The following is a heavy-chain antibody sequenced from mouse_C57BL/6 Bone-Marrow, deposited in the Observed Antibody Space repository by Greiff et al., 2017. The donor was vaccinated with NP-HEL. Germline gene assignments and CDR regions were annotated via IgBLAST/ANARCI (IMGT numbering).Heavy chain of an antibody. CDR3: ARRDGNYMYVDV. Sequence: QVQLQQSGPELVKPGASVKISCKASGYAFSSSWMNWVKQRPGKGLEWIGRIYPGDGDTNYNGKFKGKATLTADKSSSTAYMQLSSLTSEDSAVYFCARRDGNYMYVDVWGTGTTVTVSS. CDR2: IYPGDGDT. D-gene: IGHD2-1*01. CDR1: GYAFSSSW. V-gene: IGHV1-82*01. J-gene: IGHJ1*03.